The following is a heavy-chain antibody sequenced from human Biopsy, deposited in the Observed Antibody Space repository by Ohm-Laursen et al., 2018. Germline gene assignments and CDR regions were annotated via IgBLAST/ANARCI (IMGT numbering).Heavy chain of an antibody. V-gene: IGHV3-23*01. Sequence: GSLRLSCAASAFSLRGHYMDWVRQAPGKGLGWVSGISGSGGTTDYADSVKGRFTISRDNPRNTVYLQMNSLRVEDTAVYYCAKINPSSIYYNYGMDVWGQGTTVTVSS. CDR3: AKINPSSIYYNYGMDV. CDR1: AFSLRGHY. CDR2: ISGSGGTT. J-gene: IGHJ6*02.